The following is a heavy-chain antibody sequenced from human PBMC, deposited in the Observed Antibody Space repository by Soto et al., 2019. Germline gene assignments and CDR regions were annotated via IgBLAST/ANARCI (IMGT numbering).Heavy chain of an antibody. CDR2: INPNSGGT. V-gene: IGHV1-2*02. Sequence: AASVNVYCKASGYTFTGYYMHWVRQAPGQGLEWMGGINPNSGGTNYAQKFQGGVSRTRDTSISTAYMELSRLRSDDTAVYYCARGKRERATTIFGVVHFDYWGQGTLVTVSS. D-gene: IGHD3-3*01. CDR1: GYTFTGYY. CDR3: ARGKRERATTIFGVVHFDY. J-gene: IGHJ4*02.